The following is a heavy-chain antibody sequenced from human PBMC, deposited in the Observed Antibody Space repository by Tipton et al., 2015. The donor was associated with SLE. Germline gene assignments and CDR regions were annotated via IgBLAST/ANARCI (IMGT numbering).Heavy chain of an antibody. V-gene: IGHV3-9*01. CDR1: GFTFDDYA. D-gene: IGHD1-26*01. J-gene: IGHJ3*02. Sequence: SLRLSCAASGFTFDDYAMHWVRQAPGKGLEWVSGISWNSGSIGYADSVKGRFTISRDNSKNTLYLQMNSLRAEDTAVYYCASWELRAFDIWGQGTMVTVSS. CDR3: ASWELRAFDI. CDR2: ISWNSGSI.